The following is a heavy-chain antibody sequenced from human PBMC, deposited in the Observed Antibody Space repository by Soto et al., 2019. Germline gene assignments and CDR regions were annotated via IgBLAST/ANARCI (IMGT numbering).Heavy chain of an antibody. CDR1: GGSISIYD. Sequence: TSETLSLTCTVAGGSISIYDGSWIRQPPGKGLEWIGYIYYSGSTNYNPSLKSRVTISVDTSKNQFSLKLSSVTAADTAVYYCARDRVGSSSGFDYWGQGTLVTVSS. D-gene: IGHD6-6*01. J-gene: IGHJ4*02. CDR2: IYYSGST. V-gene: IGHV4-59*01. CDR3: ARDRVGSSSGFDY.